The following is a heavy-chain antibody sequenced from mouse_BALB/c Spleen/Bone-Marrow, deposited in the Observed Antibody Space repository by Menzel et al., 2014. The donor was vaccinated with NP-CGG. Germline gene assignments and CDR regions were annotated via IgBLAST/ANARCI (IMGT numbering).Heavy chain of an antibody. CDR2: ISCYNGAT. V-gene: IGHV1S34*01. CDR1: GYSFTGYY. Sequence: LVKTGASVKISCKASGYSFTGYYMHWVKQSHGKSLEWIGYISCYNGATSYNQKFKGKATFTVDTSSCKAHVQLNSLTSEDSAVYYCAGGDGYYVDFDYWGQGTTLTVSS. CDR3: AGGDGYYVDFDY. D-gene: IGHD2-3*01. J-gene: IGHJ2*01.